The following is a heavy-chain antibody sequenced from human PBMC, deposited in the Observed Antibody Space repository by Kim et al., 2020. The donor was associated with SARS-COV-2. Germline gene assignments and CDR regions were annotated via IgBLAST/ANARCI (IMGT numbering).Heavy chain of an antibody. CDR2: ISYDGSNK. D-gene: IGHD2-2*01. CDR1: GFTFSSYA. V-gene: IGHV3-30-3*01. CDR3: ARDLDCSSTSCYVSWFDP. Sequence: GGSLRLSCAASGFTFSSYAMHWVRQAPGKGLEWVAVISYDGSNKYYADSVKGRFTISRDNSKNTLYLQMNSLRAEDTAVYYCARDLDCSSTSCYVSWFDPGGQVTLVTVTS. J-gene: IGHJ5*02.